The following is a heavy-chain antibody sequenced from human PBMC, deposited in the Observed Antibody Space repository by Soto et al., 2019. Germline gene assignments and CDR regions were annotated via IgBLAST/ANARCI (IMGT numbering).Heavy chain of an antibody. J-gene: IGHJ6*02. CDR2: IITISETT. D-gene: IGHD2-2*01. V-gene: IGHV1-69*01. Sequence: QVQLVQSGAEVKKPGSSVKVSCKASGGTFSSYAISWVRQAPGQGLEWMGGIITISETTNYAAKFQGRVTITADESKSTAYIELSSLRYEDTAVYYCARSQGSSTSLEIYYYYYYGMDVWGQGTTVTVSS. CDR1: GGTFSSYA. CDR3: ARSQGSSTSLEIYYYYYYGMDV.